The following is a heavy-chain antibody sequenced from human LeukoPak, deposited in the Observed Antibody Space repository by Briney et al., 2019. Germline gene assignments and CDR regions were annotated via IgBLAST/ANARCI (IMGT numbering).Heavy chain of an antibody. D-gene: IGHD3-3*01. CDR2: ISSSGSTI. CDR1: GFTFSDYY. V-gene: IGHV3-11*01. Sequence: GSLRLSCAASGFTFSDYYMSWIRPAPGKGLAWVSYISSSGSTIYYADSVKGRFTISRDNAKNSLYLQMNSLRAEDTAVYYCARWYYDFWSGYYTGIKGFDYWGQGTLVTVSS. J-gene: IGHJ4*02. CDR3: ARWYYDFWSGYYTGIKGFDY.